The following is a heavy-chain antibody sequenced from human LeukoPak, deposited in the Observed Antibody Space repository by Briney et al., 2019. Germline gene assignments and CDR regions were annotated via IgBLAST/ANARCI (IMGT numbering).Heavy chain of an antibody. J-gene: IGHJ6*03. CDR1: GGSISSSSYY. Sequence: SETLSLTCTVSGGSISSSSYYWGWIRQPPGKGLEWIGEINHSGSTNYNPSLKSRVTISVDTSKNQFSLKLSSVTAADTAVYYCARAGNYYYYYMDVWGKGTTVTVSS. V-gene: IGHV4-39*07. CDR2: INHSGST. CDR3: ARAGNYYYYYMDV. D-gene: IGHD1-14*01.